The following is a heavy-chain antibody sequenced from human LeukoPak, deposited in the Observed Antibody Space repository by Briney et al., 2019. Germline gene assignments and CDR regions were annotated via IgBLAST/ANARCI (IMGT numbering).Heavy chain of an antibody. V-gene: IGHV1-18*01. CDR2: ISAYNPNT. Sequence: PSVKPSRKASGYTLSSYGLHWVRQAPSQPLKCMGWISAYNPNTNSAQKLQGRVIMTTVTSTSTAYMELRSLRSEDTAVYYCARGPLRLYSYDSSANYFRWFDSWGQGTLVTVSS. D-gene: IGHD3-22*01. CDR3: ARGPLRLYSYDSSANYFRWFDS. J-gene: IGHJ5*01. CDR1: GYTLSSYG.